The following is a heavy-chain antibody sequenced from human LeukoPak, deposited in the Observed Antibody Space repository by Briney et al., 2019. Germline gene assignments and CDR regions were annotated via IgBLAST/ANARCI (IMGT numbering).Heavy chain of an antibody. CDR2: ISAYNGDT. J-gene: IGHJ4*02. Sequence: GASVKVSCKASGYTFTSYGISWVRQAPGQGLEWMGWISAYNGDTNYAQKLQGRVTMTTDTSTSTAYMELRSLRSDDTAVYYCARSLAPGYYDFWSGSSLQYYFDYWGQGTLVTVSS. V-gene: IGHV1-18*01. CDR1: GYTFTSYG. CDR3: ARSLAPGYYDFWSGSSLQYYFDY. D-gene: IGHD3-3*01.